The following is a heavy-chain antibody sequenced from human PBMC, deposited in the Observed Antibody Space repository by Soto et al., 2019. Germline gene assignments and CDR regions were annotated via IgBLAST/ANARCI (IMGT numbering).Heavy chain of an antibody. D-gene: IGHD3-3*01. CDR3: AAVGSGYYGRGYYFDY. CDR1: GGAFNNFA. J-gene: IGHJ4*02. V-gene: IGHV1-69*01. CDR2: ISPRIVPGSGRP. Sequence: QAQVVQSGAEVKNPGSSVKVSCKASGGAFNNFAISWVRQAPGQGLEWMGGISPRIVPGSGRPNYAQKFQGRVTITADESTNTAYMELRSLRSEDTAVYYCAAVGSGYYGRGYYFDYWGQGTLVTVSS.